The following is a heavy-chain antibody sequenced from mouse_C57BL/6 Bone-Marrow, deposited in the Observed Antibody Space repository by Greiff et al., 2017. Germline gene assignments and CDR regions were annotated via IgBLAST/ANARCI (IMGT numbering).Heavy chain of an antibody. CDR1: GYTFTDYY. V-gene: IGHV1-76*01. D-gene: IGHD3-3*01. Sequence: VKLVESGAELVRPGASVKLSCKASGYTFTDYYINWVKQRPGQGLEWIARIYPGSGNTYYNEKFKGKATLTAEKSSSTAYMQLSSLTSEDSAVYFCARGRDSPFDYWGQGTTLTVSS. J-gene: IGHJ2*01. CDR2: IYPGSGNT. CDR3: ARGRDSPFDY.